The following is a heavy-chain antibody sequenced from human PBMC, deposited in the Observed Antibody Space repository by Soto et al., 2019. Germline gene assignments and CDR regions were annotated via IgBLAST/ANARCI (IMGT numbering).Heavy chain of an antibody. J-gene: IGHJ4*02. CDR3: AIADYGDDDY. CDR2: IKAYSGNT. D-gene: IGHD4-17*01. CDR1: GYTFGTST. V-gene: IGHV1-18*04. Sequence: QLQLVQSGAEAKKPGASVKVSCKASGYTFGTSTITWLRQAPGKGLEWMGWIKAYSGNTNYAPKLQDRVTMTTDTPTIETYMELRGLTTDVTATYYCAIADYGDDDYWGQGTLVTVSS.